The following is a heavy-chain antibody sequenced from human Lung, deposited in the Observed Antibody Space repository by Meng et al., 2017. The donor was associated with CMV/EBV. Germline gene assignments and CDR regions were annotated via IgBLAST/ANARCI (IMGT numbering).Heavy chain of an antibody. D-gene: IGHD2-15*01. CDR2: IHSDGNT. Sequence: GESLKISCAASGLTVSGNDMTWVRQAPGKGLEWVALIHSDGNTYYGDSVKGRFTSSRDNSMNTLYLQMNSLKTEDTAVYYCATFKQKPVGGNYWYSDLWGRGTLVTVSS. CDR1: GLTVSGND. CDR3: ATFKQKPVGGNYWYSDL. J-gene: IGHJ2*01. V-gene: IGHV3-66*02.